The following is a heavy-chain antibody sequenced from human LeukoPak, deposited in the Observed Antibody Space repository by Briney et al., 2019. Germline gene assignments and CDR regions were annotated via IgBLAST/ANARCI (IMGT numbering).Heavy chain of an antibody. V-gene: IGHV3-49*03. CDR2: ISSKAYGRTT. D-gene: IGHD4-17*01. CDR3: TREPTVTTIGWFDP. Sequence: GGSLRLSCTASGFTFGDYAMSWFRQAPGKGLEWVGFISSKAYGRTTEYAAYVKGTFTISRDDTKRIAYLQKNRVKTEDTAVYYCTREPTVTTIGWFDPWGQGTLVTVSS. J-gene: IGHJ5*02. CDR1: GFTFGDYA.